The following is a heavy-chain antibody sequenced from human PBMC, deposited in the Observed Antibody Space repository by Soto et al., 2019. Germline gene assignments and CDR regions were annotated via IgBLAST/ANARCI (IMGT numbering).Heavy chain of an antibody. CDR2: IYYSGST. V-gene: IGHV4-39*01. CDR1: GGSISSSSYY. J-gene: IGHJ4*02. D-gene: IGHD3-10*01. CDR3: ARHAYMVRGVIMASGFDY. Sequence: SETLSLTTTISGGSISSSSYYWGWIRQPPGKGLEWIGSIYYSGSTYYNPSLKSRVTISVDTSKNQFSLKLSSVTAADTAVYYCARHAYMVRGVIMASGFDYWGQGTLVTVSS.